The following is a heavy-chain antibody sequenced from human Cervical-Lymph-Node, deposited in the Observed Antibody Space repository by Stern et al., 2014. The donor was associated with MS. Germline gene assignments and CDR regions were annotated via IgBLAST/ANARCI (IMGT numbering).Heavy chain of an antibody. D-gene: IGHD1-14*01. J-gene: IGHJ6*02. CDR3: ARGASSAAWYKHAVDV. V-gene: IGHV1-69*01. CDR1: GDTSNTDA. CDR2: IIPVFGTP. Sequence: VQLVESGAEVQKPGSSVKVSCKASGDTSNTDAIHWVRQAPGQGLEWMARIIPVFGTPVYAQRFKGRVSIAADESTATDYMELSSLRSDDTAVYYCARGASSAAWYKHAVDVWGQGTTVTVSS.